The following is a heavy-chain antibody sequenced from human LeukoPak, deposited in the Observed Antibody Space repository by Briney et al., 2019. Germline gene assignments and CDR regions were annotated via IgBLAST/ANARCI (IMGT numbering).Heavy chain of an antibody. Sequence: GGSLRPSCAASGFTFSSYSMNWVRQAPGKGLEWVSSISSSSSYIYYADSVKGRFTISRDNAKNSLYLQMNSLRAEDTAVYYCARGRRIAVAGTLVRYYFDYWGQGTLVTVSS. CDR2: ISSSSSYI. J-gene: IGHJ4*02. CDR3: ARGRRIAVAGTLVRYYFDY. D-gene: IGHD6-19*01. V-gene: IGHV3-21*01. CDR1: GFTFSSYS.